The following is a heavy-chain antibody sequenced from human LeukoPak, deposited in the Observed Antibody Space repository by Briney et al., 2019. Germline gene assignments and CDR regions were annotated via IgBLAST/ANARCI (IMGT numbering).Heavy chain of an antibody. CDR2: IHPYNGDT. CDR3: ARDGPAQMVEFDF. J-gene: IGHJ4*02. V-gene: IGHV1-2*02. Sequence: ASVKVSCKASGYTFSGSGWYLYWLRQAPGQGLECLGWIHPYNGDTAYAQKFQGRVAMTRDTSISTAYMELSRLRPDDTAVYYRARDGPAQMVEFDFWGQGTLVTVSS. CDR1: GYTFSGSGWY. D-gene: IGHD3-10*01.